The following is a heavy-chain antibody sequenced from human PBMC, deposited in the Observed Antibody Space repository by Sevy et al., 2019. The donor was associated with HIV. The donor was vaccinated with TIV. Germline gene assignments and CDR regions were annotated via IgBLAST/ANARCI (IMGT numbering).Heavy chain of an antibody. Sequence: GESLKISCAASGFTFSSYAMSWVHQAPGKGLEWVSAISGSGGSTYYADSVKGRFTISRDNSKNTLYLQMNSLRAEDTAVYYCAKALLWFGEFADAFDIWGQGTMVTVSS. J-gene: IGHJ3*02. CDR3: AKALLWFGEFADAFDI. D-gene: IGHD3-10*01. CDR1: GFTFSSYA. V-gene: IGHV3-23*01. CDR2: ISGSGGST.